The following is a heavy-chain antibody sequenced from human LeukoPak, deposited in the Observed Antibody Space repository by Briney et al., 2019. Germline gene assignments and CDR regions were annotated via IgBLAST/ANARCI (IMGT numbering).Heavy chain of an antibody. D-gene: IGHD3-10*01. CDR3: ARDLQYYYGSGSYYTTNWFDP. CDR1: GSSISSYY. J-gene: IGHJ5*02. CDR2: IYYSGST. V-gene: IGHV4-59*01. Sequence: PSETLSLTCTVSGSSISSYYWSWIRQPPGKGLEWIGYIYYSGSTNYNPSLKSRVTISVDTSKNQFSLKLSSVTAADTAVYYWARDLQYYYGSGSYYTTNWFDPWGQGTLVTVSS.